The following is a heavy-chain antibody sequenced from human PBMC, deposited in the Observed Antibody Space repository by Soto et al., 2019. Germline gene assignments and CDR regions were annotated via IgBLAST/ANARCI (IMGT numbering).Heavy chain of an antibody. CDR1: GLTFRSYW. J-gene: IGHJ4*02. CDR2: INTDGSVA. D-gene: IGHD1-26*01. CDR3: VWDMQLWRLDS. V-gene: IGHV3-74*03. Sequence: EVQLVESGGGLVQPGESLRLSCAASGLTFRSYWMHWVRQAPGKGLVWVSRINTDGSVAMYVDSVKGRFTISRDNAKNTLILHMISLRAEDTAVYYCVWDMQLWRLDSWCQGTLVTVSS.